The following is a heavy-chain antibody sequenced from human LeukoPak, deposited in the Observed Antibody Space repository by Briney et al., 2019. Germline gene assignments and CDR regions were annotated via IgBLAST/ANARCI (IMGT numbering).Heavy chain of an antibody. J-gene: IGHJ4*02. CDR1: GFTFNSPSW. CDR3: ARSER. CDR2: INADGSRK. Sequence: GGSLRLSCAGSGFTFNSPSWMSWVRQAPGKGLEWVANINADGSRKYYVDSVKGRFTLSKDNAKKSPYLEMNSLTAEDTAVYYCARSERWGQGTLVTVSS. V-gene: IGHV3-7*01.